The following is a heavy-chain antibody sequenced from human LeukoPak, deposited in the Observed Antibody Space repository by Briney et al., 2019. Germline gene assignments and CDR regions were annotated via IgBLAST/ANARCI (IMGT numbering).Heavy chain of an antibody. V-gene: IGHV4-59*01. D-gene: IGHD2/OR15-2a*01. J-gene: IGHJ4*02. Sequence: SETLSLTCTVSGDSISGYYWTWIRQPPGKGLEWIGYIYYSGRINYNPSLKSRITISVDTSKNQFSLRLSSVTAADTAMYYCARLRGNYFPDYWGQGTLVTVSS. CDR2: IYYSGRI. CDR1: GDSISGYY. CDR3: ARLRGNYFPDY.